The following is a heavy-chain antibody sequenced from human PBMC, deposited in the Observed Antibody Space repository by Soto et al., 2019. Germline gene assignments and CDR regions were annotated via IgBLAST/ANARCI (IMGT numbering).Heavy chain of an antibody. CDR2: ISYDGSNK. V-gene: IGHV3-30*18. CDR1: GFTFSSYG. J-gene: IGHJ6*02. D-gene: IGHD6-13*01. Sequence: GGSLRLSCAASGFTFSSYGMHWVRQAPGKGLEWVAVISYDGSNKYYADSVKGRFTISRDNSKNTLYLQMNSLRAEDTAVYYCAKDLAAAGTHKPYYYYYGMDVWGQGTTVTV. CDR3: AKDLAAAGTHKPYYYYYGMDV.